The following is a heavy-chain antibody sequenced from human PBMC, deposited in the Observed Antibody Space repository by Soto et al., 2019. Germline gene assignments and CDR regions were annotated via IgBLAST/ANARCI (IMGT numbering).Heavy chain of an antibody. CDR1: GFTFSDYA. J-gene: IGHJ4*02. CDR3: AKGGEAVAGPLFDY. Sequence: EVQLLESGGGLVQPGGSLRVSCAASGFTFSDYAMTWVRQAPGKGLEWVSVISGRGGSTYYADSVKGRFTISRDNSKNTLFLQLDGRRAEATAVYYCAKGGEAVAGPLFDYWGQGTLVTVSS. D-gene: IGHD6-19*01. V-gene: IGHV3-23*01. CDR2: ISGRGGST.